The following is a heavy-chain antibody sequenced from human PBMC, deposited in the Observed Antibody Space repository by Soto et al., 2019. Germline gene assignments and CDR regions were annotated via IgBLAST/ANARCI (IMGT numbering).Heavy chain of an antibody. D-gene: IGHD3-10*01. CDR3: AHSEQKYSPPGHMVRLPFFDL. CDR1: GFSLSTSGVG. V-gene: IGHV2-5*02. Sequence: QITLKESGPTLVKPTQTLTLTCTFSGFSLSTSGVGVGWIRQPPGKALEWLALIYWDDDKRYSPSLKSRLTITKDTTKNQVVLTMTNMDPVDTASYYCAHSEQKYSPPGHMVRLPFFDLWGRGTLVTVSS. J-gene: IGHJ2*01. CDR2: IYWDDDK.